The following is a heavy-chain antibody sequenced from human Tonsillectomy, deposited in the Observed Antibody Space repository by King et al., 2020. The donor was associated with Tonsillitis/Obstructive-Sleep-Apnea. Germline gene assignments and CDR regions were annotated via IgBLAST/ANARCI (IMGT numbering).Heavy chain of an antibody. V-gene: IGHV4-4*02. CDR3: ARGTGYCASTNCLGGWFDP. J-gene: IGHJ5*02. CDR2: IYHSGGT. CDR1: GDSINSTNW. D-gene: IGHD2-2*01. Sequence: QLQESGPGLVKPSVTLSLTCAVSGDSINSTNWWSWVRQPPGKGLEWIGEIYHSGGTNYNPSLQSRVTISVDKSKNQFSLELTSFTAADTAVYFCARGTGYCASTNCLGGWFDPWGQGTLVTVSS.